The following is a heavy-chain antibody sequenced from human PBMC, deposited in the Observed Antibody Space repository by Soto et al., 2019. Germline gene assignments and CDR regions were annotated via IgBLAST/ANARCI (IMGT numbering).Heavy chain of an antibody. J-gene: IGHJ4*02. CDR2: IRDSDGTT. CDR1: GLIFSNYA. V-gene: IGHV3-23*01. CDR3: ARSILQNSVFGR. Sequence: EVQLLESGGDLVQPGGSLRLSCAASGLIFSNYAMAWVRQAPGKGLQWVSGIRDSDGTTWYADSVKGRFIISRDISENTVYLQMNSLRADDTALYFCARSILQNSVFGRWGQGTLVTVSS. D-gene: IGHD1-26*01.